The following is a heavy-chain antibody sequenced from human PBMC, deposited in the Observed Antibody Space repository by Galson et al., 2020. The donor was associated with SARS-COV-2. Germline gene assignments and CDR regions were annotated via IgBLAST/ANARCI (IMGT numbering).Heavy chain of an antibody. Sequence: SETLSLTCTVYGGSFSGYYWSWIRQPPGKGLEWIGEINHSGSTNYNPSLKSRVTISVDTSKNQFSLKLRSVTAADTAVYYCARDFWSGLSGAYWGQGTLVTVSS. CDR3: ARDFWSGLSGAY. J-gene: IGHJ4*02. CDR1: GGSFSGYY. D-gene: IGHD3-3*01. CDR2: INHSGST. V-gene: IGHV4-34*01.